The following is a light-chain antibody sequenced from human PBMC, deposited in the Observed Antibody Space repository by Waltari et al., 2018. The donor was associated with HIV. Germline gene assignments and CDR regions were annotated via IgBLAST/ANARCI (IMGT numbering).Light chain of an antibody. CDR1: RSNLGSNY. Sequence: QSVLTQPPSASGTPGQRVTISCSGSRSNLGSNYVYWYQQLPGTAPKLLIYMNNQRPSGVPDRFSGSKSGTSASLAISGLRSEDEADYYCAAWDASLSAWVFGGGTKLTVL. CDR2: MNN. V-gene: IGLV1-47*01. CDR3: AAWDASLSAWV. J-gene: IGLJ3*02.